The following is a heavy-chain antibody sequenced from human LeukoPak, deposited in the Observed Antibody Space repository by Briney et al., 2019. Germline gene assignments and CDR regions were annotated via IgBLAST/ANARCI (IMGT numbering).Heavy chain of an antibody. CDR1: GYTLTELS. V-gene: IGHV1-24*01. D-gene: IGHD3-10*01. J-gene: IGHJ4*02. CDR3: ARAITMVRGVIGFDY. Sequence: APVKVSCKVSGYTLTELSMHWVRQAPGKGLEWMGGFDPEDGETIYAQKFQGRVTITADKSTSTAYMELSSLRSEDTAVYYCARAITMVRGVIGFDYWGQGTLVTVSS. CDR2: FDPEDGET.